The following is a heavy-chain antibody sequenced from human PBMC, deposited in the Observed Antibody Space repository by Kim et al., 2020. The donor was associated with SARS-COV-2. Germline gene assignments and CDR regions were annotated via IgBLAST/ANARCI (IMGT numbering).Heavy chain of an antibody. CDR3: AKGGSGWTGWYFDL. Sequence: GDSGKGRFTISRDNSKNTLYLQMNGLGAEDTAVYYWAKGGSGWTGWYFDLWGRGTLVTVSS. D-gene: IGHD6-19*01. J-gene: IGHJ2*01. V-gene: IGHV3-23*02.